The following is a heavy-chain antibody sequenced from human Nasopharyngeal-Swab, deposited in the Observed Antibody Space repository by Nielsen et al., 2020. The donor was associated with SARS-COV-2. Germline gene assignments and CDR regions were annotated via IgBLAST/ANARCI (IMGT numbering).Heavy chain of an antibody. CDR3: ARGDLLDY. CDR1: GFTFSSYS. J-gene: IGHJ4*02. CDR2: INHSGST. V-gene: IGHV4-34*01. Sequence: SCAASGFTFSSYSMNWVRQAPGKGLEWIGEINHSGSTNYNPSITSRVTIEVDTTKNQFSLKLGSVTAADTAVYYCARGDLLDYWGQGTLVTVSS.